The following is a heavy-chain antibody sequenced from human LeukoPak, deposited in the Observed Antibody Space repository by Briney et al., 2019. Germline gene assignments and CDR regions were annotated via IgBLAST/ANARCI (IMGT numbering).Heavy chain of an antibody. CDR2: IYYSGST. V-gene: IGHV4-59*01. Sequence: PSETLSLTCTVSGGSIGSYYWSWIRQPPGKGLEWIGYIYYSGSTNYNPSLKSRVTISVDTSKNQFSLKLSSVTAADTAVYYCARGGDYGSGSYYRNWGQGTLVTVSS. CDR3: ARGGDYGSGSYYRN. D-gene: IGHD3-10*01. J-gene: IGHJ4*02. CDR1: GGSIGSYY.